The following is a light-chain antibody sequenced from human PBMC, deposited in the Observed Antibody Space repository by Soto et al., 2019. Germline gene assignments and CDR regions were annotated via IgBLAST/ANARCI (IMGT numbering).Light chain of an antibody. Sequence: DIVMTQSPVTLSASPGERATLSCRASQSVSSKLAWYQQKPGQAPRLLIYGASTRATTIPARFSGSGSGTEFTLTISSLQSEDFAVYYCQQYNDWPLTFGGGTKVEIK. J-gene: IGKJ4*01. CDR1: QSVSSK. CDR2: GAS. V-gene: IGKV3-15*01. CDR3: QQYNDWPLT.